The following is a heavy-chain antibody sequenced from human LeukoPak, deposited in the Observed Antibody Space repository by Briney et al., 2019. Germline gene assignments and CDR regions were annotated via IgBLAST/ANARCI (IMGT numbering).Heavy chain of an antibody. Sequence: GGSLRPSCEASGFTFRNYGVHWVRQAPGKGLEWVAVISYDGGHQYSADSVKGRFTLSRDNSKNTVYLQLNSLRAEDTAVYYCAKDRRMMSAYYGMDVWGQGTPVTVSS. CDR2: ISYDGGHQ. V-gene: IGHV3-30*18. D-gene: IGHD3-16*01. CDR3: AKDRRMMSAYYGMDV. J-gene: IGHJ6*02. CDR1: GFTFRNYG.